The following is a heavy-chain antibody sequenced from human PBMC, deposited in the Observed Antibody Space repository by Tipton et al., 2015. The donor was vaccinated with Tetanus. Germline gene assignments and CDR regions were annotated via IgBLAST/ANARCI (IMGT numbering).Heavy chain of an antibody. V-gene: IGHV5-51*01. Sequence: QLVQSGAEVKKPGESLKISCKGSGYSFTSYWIGWVRQMPGKGLEWMGIIYPGASDTRYSPSFQGQVTISADKSISTAYVQWSSRKASDTAMYDWAKQGSYYDGSGRLLAAQTGYDPWGQGPLVTVSS. J-gene: IGHJ5*02. CDR3: AKQGSYYDGSGRLLAAQTGYDP. CDR1: GYSFTSYW. CDR2: IYPGASDT. D-gene: IGHD3-10*01.